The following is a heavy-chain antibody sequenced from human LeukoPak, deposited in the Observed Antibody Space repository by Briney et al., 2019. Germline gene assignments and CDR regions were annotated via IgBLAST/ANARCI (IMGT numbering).Heavy chain of an antibody. Sequence: PSETLSLTCTVSGGSISSSSYHWGWIPQPPGKGLEGIGSIYYSGSTYYNPSLKSRVTISVATYTDQSSLKLSSVTAADAAVYYCARRPRRGATTSRDFQHWGQGTLVTVSS. V-gene: IGHV4-39*01. J-gene: IGHJ1*01. CDR3: ARRPRRGATTSRDFQH. D-gene: IGHD1-26*01. CDR1: GGSISSSSYH. CDR2: IYYSGST.